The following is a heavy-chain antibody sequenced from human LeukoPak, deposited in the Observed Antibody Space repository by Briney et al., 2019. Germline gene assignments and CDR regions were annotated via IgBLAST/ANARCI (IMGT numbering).Heavy chain of an antibody. CDR2: IYYSGST. J-gene: IGHJ4*02. Sequence: PSETLSLTCTVSGGSISTYYWSWIRQPPGKGLEWIGYIYYSGSTNYNPSLKSRVTISVDTSKNQFSLKLSSVTAADTAVYYCARGREWEPKVFDYWGQGTLVTVSS. CDR3: ARGREWEPKVFDY. D-gene: IGHD1-26*01. V-gene: IGHV4-59*01. CDR1: GGSISTYY.